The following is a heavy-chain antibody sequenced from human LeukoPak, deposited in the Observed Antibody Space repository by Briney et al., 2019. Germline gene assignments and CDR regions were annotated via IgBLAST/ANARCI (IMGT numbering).Heavy chain of an antibody. CDR1: GFTLDHYA. CDR2: ISWDSGNI. Sequence: GGSLRLSCAASGFTLDHYAMHWVRQAPGKGLEWVSGISWDSGNIGYADSVMGRFTISRDDAKNYLYLEMNSLRAEDTALYYCAKDIYGGNSGYWYFDLWGRGTLVTVSS. CDR3: AKDIYGGNSGYWYFDL. J-gene: IGHJ2*01. D-gene: IGHD4-23*01. V-gene: IGHV3-9*01.